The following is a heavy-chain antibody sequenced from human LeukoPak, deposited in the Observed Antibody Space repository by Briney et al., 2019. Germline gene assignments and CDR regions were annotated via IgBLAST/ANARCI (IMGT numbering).Heavy chain of an antibody. CDR2: ISGSGGST. CDR1: GFSFSYYS. V-gene: IGHV3-23*01. CDR3: AKDYGKGD. D-gene: IGHD3-16*01. J-gene: IGHJ4*02. Sequence: GGSLRLSCAASGFSFSYYSLNWVRQTPGRGLEWVSAISGSGGSTYYADSVKGRFTISRDNSKNTLYLQMNSLRAEDTAVYYCAKDYGKGDWGQGTLVTVSS.